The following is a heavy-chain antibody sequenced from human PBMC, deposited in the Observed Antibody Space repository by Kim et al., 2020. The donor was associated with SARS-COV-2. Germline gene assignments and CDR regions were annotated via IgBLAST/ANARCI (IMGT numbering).Heavy chain of an antibody. CDR1: GGSISSGSYY. V-gene: IGHV4-61*02. D-gene: IGHD3-10*01. CDR3: ARGSTYYYSSGPSRAVVTNWFDP. Sequence: SETLSLTCTVSGGSISSGSYYWSWIRQPAGKGLEWIGRIYTSGSTNYNPSLKSRVTISVDTSKNQFSLKLSSVTAADTAVYYCARGSTYYYSSGPSRAVVTNWFDPWGQGTLVTVSS. CDR2: IYTSGST. J-gene: IGHJ5*02.